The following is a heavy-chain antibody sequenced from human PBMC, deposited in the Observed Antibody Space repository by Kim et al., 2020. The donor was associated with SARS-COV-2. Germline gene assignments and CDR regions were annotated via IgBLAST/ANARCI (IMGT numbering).Heavy chain of an antibody. Sequence: GGSLRLSCAASGFTFSSYAMSWVRQAPGKGLEWVSVIYSGGSSTYYADSVKGRFTISRDNSKNTLYLQMNSLRAEDTAVYYCAITYSSSWYYFDYWGQGTLVTVSS. J-gene: IGHJ4*02. CDR2: IYSGGSST. V-gene: IGHV3-23*03. CDR3: AITYSSSWYYFDY. D-gene: IGHD6-13*01. CDR1: GFTFSSYA.